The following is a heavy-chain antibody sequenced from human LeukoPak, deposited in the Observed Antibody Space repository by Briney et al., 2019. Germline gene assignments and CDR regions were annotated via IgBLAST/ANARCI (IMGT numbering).Heavy chain of an antibody. CDR3: AKDQYYYDYSGRPTDS. V-gene: IGHV3-23*01. Sequence: PGGSLRLSCAASGFTFSRHAMSWVRQAPGKGLEWVSTTGLNSVNTLCAESVQGRFSISRDNSKNTLDLQMDNLRVDDTAVYYCAKDQYYYDYSGRPTDSWGQGTLVAVSS. CDR1: GFTFSRHA. J-gene: IGHJ5*02. CDR2: TGLNSVNT. D-gene: IGHD3-22*01.